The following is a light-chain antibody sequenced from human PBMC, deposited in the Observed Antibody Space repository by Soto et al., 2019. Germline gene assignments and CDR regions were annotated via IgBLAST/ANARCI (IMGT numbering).Light chain of an antibody. J-gene: IGLJ1*01. Sequence: QPVLTQPPSVSGAPGQRVTISCTGSSSNIGAGYDVHWYQQLPGTAPKLLIYGNSNRPSGVPDRFSGSKSGTSASLAITGLQAEDEAEYYCQSYDSSLSYVFGNGTKVTVL. CDR1: SSNIGAGYD. V-gene: IGLV1-40*01. CDR3: QSYDSSLSYV. CDR2: GNS.